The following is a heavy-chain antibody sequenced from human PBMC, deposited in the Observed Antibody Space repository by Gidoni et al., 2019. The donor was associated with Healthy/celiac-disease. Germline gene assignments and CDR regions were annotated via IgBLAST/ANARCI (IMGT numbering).Heavy chain of an antibody. CDR1: GGSISSYY. J-gene: IGHJ6*02. V-gene: IGHV4-4*07. CDR3: AREGVVPADPYYYYYYGMDV. Sequence: QVQLQESGPGLVKPSETLSLTCTVSGGSISSYYWSWIRQPAGKGLEWIGRIYTSGSTNYNPSLKSRVTMSVDTSKNQFSLKLSSVTAADTAVYYCAREGVVPADPYYYYYYGMDVWGQGTTVTVSS. D-gene: IGHD2-2*01. CDR2: IYTSGST.